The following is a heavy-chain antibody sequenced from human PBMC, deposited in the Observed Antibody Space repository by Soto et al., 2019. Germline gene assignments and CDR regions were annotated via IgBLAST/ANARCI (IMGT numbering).Heavy chain of an antibody. D-gene: IGHD3-22*01. CDR3: ARAGNYYDSSGYYYGFDY. Sequence: QVQLVQSGAEVKKPGSSVKVSCKASGGTFSSYAISWVRQAPGQGLEWMGGIIPIFGTANYAQKFQGRVTIPADKSTSTAYMELSSLRSEDTAVYYCARAGNYYDSSGYYYGFDYWGQGTLVTVSS. J-gene: IGHJ4*02. CDR2: IIPIFGTA. V-gene: IGHV1-69*06. CDR1: GGTFSSYA.